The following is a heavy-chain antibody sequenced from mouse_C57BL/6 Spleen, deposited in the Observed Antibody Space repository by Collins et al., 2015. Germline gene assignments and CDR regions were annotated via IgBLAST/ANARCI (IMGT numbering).Heavy chain of an antibody. CDR1: GYTFTDYY. CDR2: INPNNGGT. Sequence: EVQLQQSGPELVKPGASVKISCKASGYTFTDYYMNWVEQSHGKSLEWIGDINPNNGGTSYNQKFKGKATLTVDKSSSTAYMELRSLTSEDSAVYYCARWEGQIYYGNYVDAMDYWGQGTSVTVSS. D-gene: IGHD2-1*01. V-gene: IGHV1-26*01. J-gene: IGHJ4*01. CDR3: ARWEGQIYYGNYVDAMDY.